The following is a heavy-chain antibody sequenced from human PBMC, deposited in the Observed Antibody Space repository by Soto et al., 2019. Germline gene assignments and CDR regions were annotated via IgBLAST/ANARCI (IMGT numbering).Heavy chain of an antibody. V-gene: IGHV4-28*01. CDR2: IYYSGTT. Sequence: SETLSLTCAFYCYSISSRNWWGWIRQPPGKGLEWIGYIYYSGTTYYNPSLKSRVTMSVDTSKNQFSLKLTSVTAVDTAVYYCARRDIHGPIDYWGQGTLVT. J-gene: IGHJ4*02. D-gene: IGHD4-17*01. CDR3: ARRDIHGPIDY. CDR1: CYSISSRNW.